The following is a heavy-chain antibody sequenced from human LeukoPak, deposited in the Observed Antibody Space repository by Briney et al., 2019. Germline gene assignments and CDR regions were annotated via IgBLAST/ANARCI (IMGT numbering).Heavy chain of an antibody. CDR1: GYTFTGYY. J-gene: IGHJ4*02. D-gene: IGHD3-22*01. CDR3: ARHYYDSSGYSY. Sequence: ASVKVSCKASGYTFTGYYMHWVRQAPGQGLEWMGRINPNSGGTNYAQKFQGRVTMTRDTSISTAYMELSRLGSDDTAVYYCARHYYDSSGYSYWGQGTLVTVSS. CDR2: INPNSGGT. V-gene: IGHV1-2*06.